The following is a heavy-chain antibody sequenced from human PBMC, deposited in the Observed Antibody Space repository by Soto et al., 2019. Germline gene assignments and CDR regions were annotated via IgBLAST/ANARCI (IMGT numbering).Heavy chain of an antibody. D-gene: IGHD6-19*01. CDR3: ADMRGQWLPRD. Sequence: QLQLQESGPGLVEPSETLSLTCTVSGGSIRGSDYYWAWIRRPPGKGLEWLGTIYYTGTTYYNPSLKSRVTLSVDTSKNQFALNLHSVSAADTAVYFCADMRGQWLPRDWGQGTLVTVSS. CDR1: GGSIRGSDYY. CDR2: IYYTGTT. V-gene: IGHV4-39*01. J-gene: IGHJ4*02.